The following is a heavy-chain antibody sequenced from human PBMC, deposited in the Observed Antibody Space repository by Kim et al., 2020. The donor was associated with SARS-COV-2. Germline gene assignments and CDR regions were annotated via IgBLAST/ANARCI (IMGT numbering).Heavy chain of an antibody. J-gene: IGHJ4*02. D-gene: IGHD6-13*01. Sequence: YYADSGEGRLTISRENPQASIYLHMNSLRAEDTAIYYCAKNAGTGTPYYDYWGQGSLVTVSS. CDR3: AKNAGTGTPYYDY. V-gene: IGHV3-23*01.